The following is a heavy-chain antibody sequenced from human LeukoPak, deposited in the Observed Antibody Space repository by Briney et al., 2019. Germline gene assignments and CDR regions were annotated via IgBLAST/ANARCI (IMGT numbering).Heavy chain of an antibody. CDR3: AKDDIAVAGTAYYYYGMDV. V-gene: IGHV3-30*18. CDR1: GFTFSSYG. Sequence: GGSPRLSCAASGFTFSSYGMRWVRQAPGKGLEQVTVISSDGSNKYYADAVKGRFTISRDNSKNTLYLQMNSLRAEDTAVYYCAKDDIAVAGTAYYYYGMDVWGQGTTVTVSS. CDR2: ISSDGSNK. J-gene: IGHJ6*02. D-gene: IGHD6-19*01.